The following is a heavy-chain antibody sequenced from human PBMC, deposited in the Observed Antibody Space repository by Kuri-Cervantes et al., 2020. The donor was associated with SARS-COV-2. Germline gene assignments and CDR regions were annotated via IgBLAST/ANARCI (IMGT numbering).Heavy chain of an antibody. J-gene: IGHJ6*02. Sequence: LRLSCAISGDSVSSNSAAWNWTRQSPSRGLEWLGRTFYRSKWYNDYAVSVKSRITINPDTSKNQFSLQPNSVTPEDTAVYYCARDRDLAGGMDVWGQGTTVTVSS. CDR1: GDSVSSNSAA. D-gene: IGHD6-13*01. CDR3: ARDRDLAGGMDV. V-gene: IGHV6-1*01. CDR2: TFYRSKWYN.